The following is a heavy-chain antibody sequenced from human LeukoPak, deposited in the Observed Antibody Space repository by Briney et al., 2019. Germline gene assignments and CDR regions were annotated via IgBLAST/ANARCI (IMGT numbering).Heavy chain of an antibody. V-gene: IGHV1-2*02. CDR2: INPKSGGT. CDR3: ARGALDPETVTNYFEY. CDR1: GYTFSDHY. Sequence: ASVKVSCKASGYTFSDHYMQWVRQAPGHGFEWLGWINPKSGGTSYARKFRGRVTMTRDMSHSTAYMELSRLTYDDTAVYYCARGALDPETVTNYFEYWAQGTLVTVSS. J-gene: IGHJ4*02. D-gene: IGHD4-17*01.